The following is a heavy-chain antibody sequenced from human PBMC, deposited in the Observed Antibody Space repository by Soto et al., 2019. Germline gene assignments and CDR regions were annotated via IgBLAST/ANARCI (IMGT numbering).Heavy chain of an antibody. CDR1: GFTFSNAW. V-gene: IGHV3-15*07. CDR2: IKSKTDGGTT. CDR3: ATGTTYCSSGYYNDY. Sequence: GGSLRLSCAASGFTFSNAWMNWVRQAPGKGLEWVGRIKSKTDGGTTDYAAPVKGRFTISRDNSKNTLYLQMNSLRAEDTAVYYCATGTTYCSSGYYNDYWGQGTLVTVSS. D-gene: IGHD3-22*01. J-gene: IGHJ4*02.